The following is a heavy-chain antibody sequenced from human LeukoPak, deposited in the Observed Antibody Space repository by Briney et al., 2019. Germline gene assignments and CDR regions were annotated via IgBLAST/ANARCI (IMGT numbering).Heavy chain of an antibody. CDR1: GYTCTSND. V-gene: IGHV1-8*01. D-gene: IGHD6-13*01. Sequence: GASVKVSCKASGYTCTSNDINLVRQAPGQGLEWMGWMNPNSGNTGYAQKFQGRVAMTRNTSISTAYMELSSLRSEDTAVYYCARGTVCGSGGKCSGSWYYDYWGQGTLVTVSS. J-gene: IGHJ4*02. CDR3: ARGTVCGSGGKCSGSWYYDY. CDR2: MNPNSGNT.